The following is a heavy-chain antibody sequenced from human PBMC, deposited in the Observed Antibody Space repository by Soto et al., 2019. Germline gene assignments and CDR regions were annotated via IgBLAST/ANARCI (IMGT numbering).Heavy chain of an antibody. D-gene: IGHD3-9*01. J-gene: IGHJ6*02. Sequence: QVQLVQSGAEVKKPGASVKVSCKASGYTFTGYYMHWVRQAPGQGLEWMGWINPNSGGTNYAQKFQGWVAMTRDTSISTAYMELSRLRSDDTAVYYCARAVPKYYDILTGYYRGYGMDVWGQGTTVTVSS. CDR2: INPNSGGT. CDR1: GYTFTGYY. CDR3: ARAVPKYYDILTGYYRGYGMDV. V-gene: IGHV1-2*04.